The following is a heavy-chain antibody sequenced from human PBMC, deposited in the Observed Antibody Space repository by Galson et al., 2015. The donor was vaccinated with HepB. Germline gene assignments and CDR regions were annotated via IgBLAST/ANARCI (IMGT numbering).Heavy chain of an antibody. V-gene: IGHV3-23*01. CDR1: GFTFSSYA. Sequence: SLRLSCAVSGFTFSSYAMSWVRQGPGKGLECVSVISGSGDSTYYADSVKGRFTISRDNSKNTLYLQMNSLRAEDTAVYYCAKGGRLIDYWGQGTLVTVSS. CDR3: AKGGRLIDY. CDR2: ISGSGDST. J-gene: IGHJ4*02. D-gene: IGHD3-22*01.